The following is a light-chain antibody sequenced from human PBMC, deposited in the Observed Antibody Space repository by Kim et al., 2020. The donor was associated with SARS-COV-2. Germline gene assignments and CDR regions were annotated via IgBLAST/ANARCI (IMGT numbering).Light chain of an antibody. CDR1: QSCTRP. J-gene: IGKJ1*01. CDR3: QQYNSWPLS. Sequence: VSPGYKMPLSGRASQSCTRPLPRYQHIPGQPPKVLLYGSSTRATAFPARFSGRWFGTEFTLTIASLESDDFAVYYCQQYNSWPLSFGQGTKVDIK. CDR2: GSS. V-gene: IGKV3-15*01.